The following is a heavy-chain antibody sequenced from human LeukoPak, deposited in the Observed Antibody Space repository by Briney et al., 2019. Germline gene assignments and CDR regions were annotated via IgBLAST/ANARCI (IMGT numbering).Heavy chain of an antibody. CDR2: IYDSGNT. J-gene: IGHJ3*02. CDR1: GGSTSSYY. D-gene: IGHD3-22*01. CDR3: ARDAFYLYYDSSGYYYGDFDI. Sequence: SETLSLTCTVSGGSTSSYYWSWIRQPPGKGLEWIGYIYDSGNTNYNPSLKSRVTISLDTSKNHFYMKLSSVNVVKTTVYSCARDAFYLYYDSSGYYYGDFDIWGQGTMVTVSS. V-gene: IGHV4-59*01.